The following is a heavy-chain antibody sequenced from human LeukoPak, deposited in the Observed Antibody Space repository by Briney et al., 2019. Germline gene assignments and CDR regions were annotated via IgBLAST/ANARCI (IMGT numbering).Heavy chain of an antibody. D-gene: IGHD1-26*01. J-gene: IGHJ4*02. CDR1: GFTFSSYS. CDR2: ISSSSSTI. Sequence: GGPLRLSCAASGFTFSSYSMNWVRQAPGKGLEWVSYISSSSSTIYYADSVKGRFTISRDNAKNSLYLQMNSLRDEDTAVYYCASAAPHAGELPWRYRPNKINDYWGQGTLVTVSS. CDR3: ASAAPHAGELPWRYRPNKINDY. V-gene: IGHV3-48*02.